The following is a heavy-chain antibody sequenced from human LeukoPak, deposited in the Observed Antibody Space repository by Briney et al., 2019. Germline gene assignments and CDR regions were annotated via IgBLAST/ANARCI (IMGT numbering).Heavy chain of an antibody. Sequence: TGGSLRLSCAASGFTFSSYSMNWVRQAPGKGLERVSYISSSSSTIYYADSAKGRFTISRDNAKNSLYLQMNSLRAEDTAVYYCARVETSGRAAQGYWGQGTLVTVSS. CDR3: ARVETSGRAAQGY. CDR1: GFTFSSYS. CDR2: ISSSSSTI. V-gene: IGHV3-48*01. J-gene: IGHJ4*02. D-gene: IGHD2-15*01.